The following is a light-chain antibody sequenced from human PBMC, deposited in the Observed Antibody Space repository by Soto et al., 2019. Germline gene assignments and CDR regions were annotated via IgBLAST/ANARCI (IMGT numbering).Light chain of an antibody. Sequence: QSVLTLAASVSGSPGQSITISCTGTTTDVGSYNLVSWYQQHPGRAPKLMIYEVSRRPSGVSNRFSGSKSGNTASLTISGLQPEDEADYYCCSWAGSDTFYFFGTGTKVTVL. CDR3: CSWAGSDTFYF. CDR1: TTDVGSYNL. J-gene: IGLJ1*01. V-gene: IGLV2-23*02. CDR2: EVS.